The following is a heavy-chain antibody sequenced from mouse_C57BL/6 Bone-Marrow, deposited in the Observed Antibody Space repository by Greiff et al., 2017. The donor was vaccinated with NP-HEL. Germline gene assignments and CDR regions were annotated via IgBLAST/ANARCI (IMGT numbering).Heavy chain of an antibody. CDR2: INPSNGST. CDR1: GYTFTSYC. D-gene: IGHD1-1*01. V-gene: IGHV1-53*01. J-gene: IGHJ4*01. CDR3: AKNYGSSHYAMDY. Sequence: VQLQQSGTELVKPGASVKMSCKVSGYTFTSYCMHWVKQRPGQGLEWIGNINPSNGSTKYNEKFKSKATLTVDTSSRTAYMQLSSLTSEDSAVFSWAKNYGSSHYAMDYWGQGTSVTVSS.